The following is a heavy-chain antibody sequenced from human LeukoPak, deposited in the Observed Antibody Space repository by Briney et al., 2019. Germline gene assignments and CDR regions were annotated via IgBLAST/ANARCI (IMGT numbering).Heavy chain of an antibody. CDR1: GYTFTGYY. J-gene: IGHJ4*02. D-gene: IGHD3-10*01. CDR3: ARGPYYYGSGRGRWD. Sequence: GASVKVSCKASGYTFTGYYMHWVRQAPGQGLEWMGWINPNSGGTNYAQKFQGRVTMTRDTSISTAYMELSRLRSDDTAVYYCARGPYYYGSGRGRWDWGQGTLVTVSS. V-gene: IGHV1-2*02. CDR2: INPNSGGT.